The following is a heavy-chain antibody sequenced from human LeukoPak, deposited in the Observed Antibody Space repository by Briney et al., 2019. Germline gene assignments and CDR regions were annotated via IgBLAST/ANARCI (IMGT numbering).Heavy chain of an antibody. CDR2: IYYSGST. V-gene: IGHV4-39*01. Sequence: PSETLSLTCTVSGGSISSSSYYWGWIRQPPGKGLEWIGSIYYSGSTYYNPSLKSRVTISVDTSKNQFSLKLSSVTAADTAVYYCAGHGKSYSSSWYWAGSYYYYMDVWGKGTTVTISS. CDR3: AGHGKSYSSSWYWAGSYYYYMDV. J-gene: IGHJ6*03. D-gene: IGHD6-13*01. CDR1: GGSISSSSYY.